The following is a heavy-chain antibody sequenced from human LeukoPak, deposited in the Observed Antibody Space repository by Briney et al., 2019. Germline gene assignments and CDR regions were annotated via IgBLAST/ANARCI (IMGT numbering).Heavy chain of an antibody. CDR1: GYTFTGYY. CDR3: AREGYCSSTSCYMHMADY. D-gene: IGHD2-2*02. Sequence: VASVKDSCKASGYTFTGYYMHWVRPAPGQGLEWVGWINLNSGGTNYAQKFQGRVTMTRDTSISTAYMELSRLRSDDTAVYYCAREGYCSSTSCYMHMADYWGQGTLVTVSS. CDR2: INLNSGGT. V-gene: IGHV1-2*02. J-gene: IGHJ4*02.